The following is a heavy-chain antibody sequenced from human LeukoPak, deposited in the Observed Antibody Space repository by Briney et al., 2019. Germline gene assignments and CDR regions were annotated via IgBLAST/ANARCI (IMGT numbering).Heavy chain of an antibody. D-gene: IGHD3-22*01. CDR1: GYTFTGYY. J-gene: IGHJ3*02. CDR3: ARAIRPPRVIVPSDDAFDI. CDR2: INPNSGDT. Sequence: GASVKVSCKASGYTFTGYYIHWVRQAPGQGPEWMGWINPNSGDTNYAQKFQGRVTITADKSTSTAYMELSSLRSEDTAVYYCARAIRPPRVIVPSDDAFDIWGQGTMVTVSS. V-gene: IGHV1-2*02.